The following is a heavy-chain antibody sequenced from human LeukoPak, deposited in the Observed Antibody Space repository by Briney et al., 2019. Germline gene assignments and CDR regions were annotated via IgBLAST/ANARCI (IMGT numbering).Heavy chain of an antibody. J-gene: IGHJ4*02. CDR2: IYSGGST. D-gene: IGHD3-10*01. V-gene: IGHV3-53*01. CDR1: GFTFSHYA. CDR3: ARDFGDNYSDY. Sequence: PGGSLRLSCAASGFTFSHYAMSWVRQAPGKGLEWVSVIYSGGSTYYADSVKGRFIISRDNSKNTLYLQMNSLRAEDTAVYYCARDFGDNYSDYWGQGTLVTVSS.